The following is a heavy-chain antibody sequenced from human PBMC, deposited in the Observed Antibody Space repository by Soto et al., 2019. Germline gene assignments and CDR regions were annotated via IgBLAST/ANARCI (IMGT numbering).Heavy chain of an antibody. CDR1: GFTFSDKY. CDR3: ATYESARGGDFDY. Sequence: EVQLVESGGGLVQPGGSLRLSCAASGFTFSDKYMDWVRQAPGKGLEWVGRIRNKANSYTTEYAASVKGRFTISRDDSKTSLYLQMSSLKTEDTAVYYWATYESARGGDFDYWGQGTLVTVSS. CDR2: IRNKANSYTT. J-gene: IGHJ4*02. D-gene: IGHD3-22*01. V-gene: IGHV3-72*01.